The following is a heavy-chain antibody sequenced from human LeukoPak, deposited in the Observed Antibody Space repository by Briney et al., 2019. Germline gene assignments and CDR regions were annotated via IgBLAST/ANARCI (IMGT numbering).Heavy chain of an antibody. CDR1: GFTFSSYS. Sequence: GGSLRLSCAASGFTFSSYSMNWVRQAPGKGLEWVSYISSSGSTIYYADSVKGRFTISRDNAKNSLYLQMNSLRAEDTAVYYCARDVRGEHHDYWGQGTLVTVSS. J-gene: IGHJ4*02. CDR3: ARDVRGEHHDY. CDR2: ISSSGSTI. D-gene: IGHD3-10*02. V-gene: IGHV3-48*04.